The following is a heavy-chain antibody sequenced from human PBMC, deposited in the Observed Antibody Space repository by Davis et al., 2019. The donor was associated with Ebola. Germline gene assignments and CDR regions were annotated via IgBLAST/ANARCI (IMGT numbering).Heavy chain of an antibody. Sequence: ASVKVSCKASGGTFSSYAISWVRQAPGQGLEWMGWISAYNGNTNYAQKLQGRVTMTTDTSTSTAYMELRSLRSDDTAVYYCARDPHGNWELGYWGQGTLVTVSS. V-gene: IGHV1-18*01. J-gene: IGHJ4*02. D-gene: IGHD1-26*01. CDR2: ISAYNGNT. CDR3: ARDPHGNWELGY. CDR1: GGTFSSYA.